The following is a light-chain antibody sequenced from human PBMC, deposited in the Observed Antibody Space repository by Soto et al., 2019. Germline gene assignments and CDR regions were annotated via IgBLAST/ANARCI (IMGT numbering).Light chain of an antibody. J-gene: IGLJ3*02. V-gene: IGLV2-23*02. CDR3: CSYAGANWV. Sequence: QSVLTQPASVSGSPGQSITISCTGTSRDIGNYNLVSWYQHHPGKAPKLIIYEVTKRPSGVSNRFSGSKSGNTASLTISGLQAEDEADYSCCSYAGANWVFGGGTQLTVL. CDR1: SRDIGNYNL. CDR2: EVT.